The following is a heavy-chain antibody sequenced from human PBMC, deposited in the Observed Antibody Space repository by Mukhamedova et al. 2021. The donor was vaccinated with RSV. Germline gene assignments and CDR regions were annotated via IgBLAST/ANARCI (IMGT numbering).Heavy chain of an antibody. CDR2: IIPIFGTV. J-gene: IGHJ5*02. V-gene: IGHV1-69*01. D-gene: IGHD6-6*01. Sequence: GLEWMGGIIPIFGTVNYAQKFQGRVMITADESTSTAYMELSSLRSEDTAVYYCAREEYSSSSVWFDPWGQGTLVTVSS. CDR3: AREEYSSSSVWFDP.